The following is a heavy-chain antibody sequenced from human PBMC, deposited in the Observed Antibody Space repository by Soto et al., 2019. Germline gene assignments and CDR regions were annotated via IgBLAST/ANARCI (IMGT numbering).Heavy chain of an antibody. CDR3: EKDRFIRKIDY. D-gene: IGHD3-10*01. Sequence: GVSLRLSCAASGFTFSSYAMSWVRQAPGKGLEWVSAISGSGGSTYYADSVKGRFTISRDNSKNTMYLQMNSLRAEDTAVYYCEKDRFIRKIDYWGQGNLVTVSS. J-gene: IGHJ4*02. CDR1: GFTFSSYA. CDR2: ISGSGGST. V-gene: IGHV3-23*01.